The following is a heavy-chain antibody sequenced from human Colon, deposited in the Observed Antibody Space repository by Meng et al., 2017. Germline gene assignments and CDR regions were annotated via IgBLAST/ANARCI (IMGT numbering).Heavy chain of an antibody. D-gene: IGHD2-2*01. CDR2: IHSSGNT. CDR1: GGSINSGDYY. V-gene: IGHV4-30-4*01. CDR3: ARNPVIPDARTFDF. J-gene: IGHJ4*02. Sequence: QVQLQESGPGVVKPSQTLSLTCTFSGGSINSGDYYWNWNRQSPGKGLEGLGYIHSSGNTYYTPSLKSRLTMSLDTSKNQFSLRLTSVTAADTAVYYCARNPVIPDARTFDFWGQGALVTVSS.